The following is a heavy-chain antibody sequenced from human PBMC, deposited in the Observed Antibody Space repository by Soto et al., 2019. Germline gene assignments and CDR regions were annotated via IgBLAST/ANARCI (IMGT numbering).Heavy chain of an antibody. CDR3: ARNMITFGGTPTSSEGDFGMDV. CDR1: GYTFSNNW. CDR2: IDPSGSYT. Sequence: PGESLKICCQVSGYTFSNNWISGVRQKPGKGREWRWKIDPSGSYTDYSPSFQGHVSLSVDKSVSTAYLQWSSLKASDSAIYYCARNMITFGGTPTSSEGDFGMDVWGHGPAGTVSS. V-gene: IGHV5-10-1*01. D-gene: IGHD3-16*01. J-gene: IGHJ6*02.